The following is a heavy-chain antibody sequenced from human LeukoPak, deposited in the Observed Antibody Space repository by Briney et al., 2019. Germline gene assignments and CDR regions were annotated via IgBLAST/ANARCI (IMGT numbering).Heavy chain of an antibody. CDR1: GFTFSSYG. Sequence: PGRSLRLSCAASGFTFSSYGMHWVRQAPGKGLEWVAVIWYDGSNKYYADSVKGRFTISRDNSKNTLYLQMNSLRAEDTAVYYCARDRIVVVPAAINYGMDVWGQGTTVTVSS. V-gene: IGHV3-33*01. J-gene: IGHJ6*02. CDR3: ARDRIVVVPAAINYGMDV. D-gene: IGHD2-2*02. CDR2: IWYDGSNK.